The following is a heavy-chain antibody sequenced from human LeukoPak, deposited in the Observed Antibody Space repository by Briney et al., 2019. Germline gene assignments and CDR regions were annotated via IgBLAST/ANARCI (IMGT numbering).Heavy chain of an antibody. CDR2: ISTTSSYI. D-gene: IGHD2-8*01. CDR3: AIATNDAFDI. CDR1: GFTFRNFS. J-gene: IGHJ3*02. V-gene: IGHV3-21*01. Sequence: GGSLRLSCAASGFTFRNFSMNWVLQAPGKGLEWVSFISTTSSYIYYADSVKGRFTISRDNAKNSLYLQMSSLRAEDTAVYYCAIATNDAFDIWGQGTMVTVSS.